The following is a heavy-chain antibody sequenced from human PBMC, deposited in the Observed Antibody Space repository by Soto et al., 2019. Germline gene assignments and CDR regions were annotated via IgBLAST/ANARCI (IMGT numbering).Heavy chain of an antibody. V-gene: IGHV4-39*01. D-gene: IGHD3-10*01. CDR1: GGSISSSSYY. CDR3: ARQWDGSGSYYLGYYYYGMDV. J-gene: IGHJ6*02. CDR2: IYYSGST. Sequence: SDTPSLTCTVSGGSISSSSYYWAWIRQPPGKGLEWIGSIYYSGSTYYNPSLKSRVTISVDTSKNQFSLKLSSVTAADTAVYYCARQWDGSGSYYLGYYYYGMDVWGQGTTVTVSS.